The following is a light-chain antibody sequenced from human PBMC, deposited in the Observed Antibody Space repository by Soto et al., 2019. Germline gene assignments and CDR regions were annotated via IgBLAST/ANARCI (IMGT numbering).Light chain of an antibody. CDR1: QSVRSN. CDR2: GAS. J-gene: IGKJ4*01. V-gene: IGKV3-15*01. CDR3: QQYKHWPPT. Sequence: EIVMTQSPATLSVSPGERVTLSCWASQSVRSNLAWFQQKPGQGPRLLILGASTRATGIPARFSGSGSGTEFTLTISSLQSEDFAIYFCQQYKHWPPTFGGGTKVEI.